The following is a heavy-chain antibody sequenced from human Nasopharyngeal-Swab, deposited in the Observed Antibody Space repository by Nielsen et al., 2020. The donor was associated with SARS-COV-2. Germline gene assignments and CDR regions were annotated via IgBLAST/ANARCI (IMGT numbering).Heavy chain of an antibody. CDR1: GGPISSYY. Sequence: SETLSLTCTVPGGPISSYYWSWTRQPPGKGLEWIGYIYYSGSTNYNPSLKSRVTISVDTSKNQFSLKLSSVTAADTAVYYCARGGKYGSGSYYVYWGQGTLVTVSS. CDR3: ARGGKYGSGSYYVY. CDR2: IYYSGST. D-gene: IGHD3-10*01. V-gene: IGHV4-59*01. J-gene: IGHJ4*02.